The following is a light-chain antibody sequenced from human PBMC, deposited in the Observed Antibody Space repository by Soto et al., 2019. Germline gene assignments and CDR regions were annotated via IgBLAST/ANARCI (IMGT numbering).Light chain of an antibody. Sequence: DIQMTQPPTTLYASVGYRFTITCRASQTISSWLAWYQQKPGKAPKLMSYKASTLKSGVPSRFRGSGSGTEFTLTISSLKPDDFETYYCQHYNSYSEAFGQGTKVDIK. CDR3: QHYNSYSEA. CDR1: QTISSW. V-gene: IGKV1-5*03. CDR2: KAS. J-gene: IGKJ1*01.